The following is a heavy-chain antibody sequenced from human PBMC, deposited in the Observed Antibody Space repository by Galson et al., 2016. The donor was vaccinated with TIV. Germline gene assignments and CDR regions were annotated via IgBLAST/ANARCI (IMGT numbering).Heavy chain of an antibody. CDR1: GFTASSYH. J-gene: IGHJ3*01. Sequence: SLRLSCAVSGFTASSYHMSWVRQAPGKGLEWMSVTYTGGSAYYPDSVKGRLTISRDDSKNTLHLQMNSMTVEDTAVYYCARKDSSVHGDLRGAFDVWGQGTMVIVSS. CDR2: TYTGGSA. CDR3: ARKDSSVHGDLRGAFDV. D-gene: IGHD4-17*01. V-gene: IGHV3-53*01.